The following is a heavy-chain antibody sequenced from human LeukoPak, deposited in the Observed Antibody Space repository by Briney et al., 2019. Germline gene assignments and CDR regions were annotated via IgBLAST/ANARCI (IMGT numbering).Heavy chain of an antibody. D-gene: IGHD3-3*01. CDR1: GGSISSSY. CDR3: ARKYYDFWSGYYEGAFDI. CDR2: IYTSGST. J-gene: IGHJ3*02. V-gene: IGHV4-4*07. Sequence: SETLSLTCTVSGGSISSSYWSWIRQPAGKGLEWIGRIYTSGSTNYNPSLKSRVTISVDTSKNQFSLKLSSVTAADTAVYYCARKYYDFWSGYYEGAFDIWGQGTMVTVSS.